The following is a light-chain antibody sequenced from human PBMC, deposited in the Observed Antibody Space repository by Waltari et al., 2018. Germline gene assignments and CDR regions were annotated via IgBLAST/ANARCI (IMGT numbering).Light chain of an antibody. CDR3: CSCADGSTSVV. CDR2: EVN. V-gene: IGLV2-23*02. J-gene: IGLJ3*02. Sequence: QSALTQPASVSGSPGQSITISCTGTSSHFGHYDLVSWYQQYPGKAPKLIIYEVNKRPSGVSLRFSGSKSGKTASLTISGLQAEDEAEYHCCSCADGSTSVVFGGGTKLTVL. CDR1: SSHFGHYDL.